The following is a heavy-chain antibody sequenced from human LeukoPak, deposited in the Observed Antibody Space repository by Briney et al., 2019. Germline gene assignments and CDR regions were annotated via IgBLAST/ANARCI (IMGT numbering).Heavy chain of an antibody. CDR2: IKQDGSEK. CDR3: AKDGQWLAPSDY. Sequence: GGSLRLSCAASGFTFSNYGMSWVRQAPGKGLEWVASIKQDGSEKFYVDSVKGRFTTPRDNAKNSLYLQMNSLRAEDTAVYYCAKDGQWLAPSDYWGQGTLVTVSS. CDR1: GFTFSNYG. J-gene: IGHJ4*02. D-gene: IGHD6-19*01. V-gene: IGHV3-7*01.